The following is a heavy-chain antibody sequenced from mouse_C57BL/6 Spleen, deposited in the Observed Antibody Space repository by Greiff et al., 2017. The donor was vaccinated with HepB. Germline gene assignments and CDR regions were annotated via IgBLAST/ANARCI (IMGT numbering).Heavy chain of an antibody. CDR2: ISDGGSYT. CDR1: GFTFSSYA. CDR3: ARREVVEYFDV. Sequence: EVKLMESGGGLVKPGGSLKLSCAASGFTFSSYAMSWVRQTPEKRLEWVATISDGGSYTYYPDNVKGRFTISRDNAKNNLYLQMSHLKSEDTAMYYCARREVVEYFDVWGTGTTVTVSS. D-gene: IGHD1-1*01. V-gene: IGHV5-4*03. J-gene: IGHJ1*03.